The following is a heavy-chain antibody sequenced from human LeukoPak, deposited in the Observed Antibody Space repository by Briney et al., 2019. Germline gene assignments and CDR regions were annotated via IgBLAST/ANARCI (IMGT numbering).Heavy chain of an antibody. V-gene: IGHV1-8*01. D-gene: IGHD3-3*01. Sequence: VASVTVSCTASGYTFTSYDINWVRQATGQGLEWMGWMNPNSGNTGYAQKFQGRVTMTRNTSISTAYMELSSLRSEDTAVYYCARGAQRYDFWSGYYSDLSYYYYGMDVWGQGTTVTVSS. CDR2: MNPNSGNT. J-gene: IGHJ6*02. CDR3: ARGAQRYDFWSGYYSDLSYYYYGMDV. CDR1: GYTFTSYD.